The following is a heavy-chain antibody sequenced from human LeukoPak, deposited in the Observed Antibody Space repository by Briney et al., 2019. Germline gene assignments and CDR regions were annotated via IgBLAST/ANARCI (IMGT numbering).Heavy chain of an antibody. V-gene: IGHV4-39*07. CDR1: GGSISSSNKY. J-gene: IGHJ6*02. CDR2: FFYSGST. Sequence: NPSETLSLTCTASGGSISSSNKYWGWIRQSPGKGLEWIGNFFYSGSTYYNPSLKSRVIMSVDTSKNQFSLRLTSVTAADTAVYYCARDPPYHYGMDVWGQGTTVTVSS. CDR3: ARDPPYHYGMDV.